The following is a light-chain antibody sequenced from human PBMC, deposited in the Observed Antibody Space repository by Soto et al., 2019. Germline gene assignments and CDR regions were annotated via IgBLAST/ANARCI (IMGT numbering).Light chain of an antibody. CDR3: QVWDSGSAHVV. V-gene: IGLV3-21*01. J-gene: IGLJ2*01. Sequence: YELTQPPSVSVAPGKTASISCGGNDIGSKGVHWYQQKPGQAPVLVIYSDTDLPPVITERFSGSNSANLATLTISRVEAGDEADYYCQVWDSGSAHVVFGGGTKRTVL. CDR1: DIGSKG. CDR2: SDT.